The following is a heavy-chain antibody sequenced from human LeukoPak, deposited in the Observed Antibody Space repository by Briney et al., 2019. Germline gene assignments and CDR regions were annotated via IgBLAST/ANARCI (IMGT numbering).Heavy chain of an antibody. V-gene: IGHV1-18*01. J-gene: IGHJ5*02. Sequence: GASVKVSCKASGYTFTSYGISWVRQAPGQGLEWMGWISAYNGNTNYAQKLQGRVTMTTDTSTNTAYMELRSLRSDDTAVYYCARYDSSGYYYRDWFDPWGQGTLVTVSS. CDR1: GYTFTSYG. CDR3: ARYDSSGYYYRDWFDP. CDR2: ISAYNGNT. D-gene: IGHD3-22*01.